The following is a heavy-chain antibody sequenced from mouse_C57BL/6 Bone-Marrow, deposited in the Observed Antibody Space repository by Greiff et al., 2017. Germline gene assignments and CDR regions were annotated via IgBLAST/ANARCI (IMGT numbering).Heavy chain of an antibody. V-gene: IGHV5-6*01. CDR2: ISSGGSYT. D-gene: IGHD1-1*01. J-gene: IGHJ1*03. Sequence: VQLKESGGDLVKPGGSLKLSCAASGFTFSSYGMSWVRQTPDKRLEWVTTISSGGSYTYYPDSVKGRFTISRDNAKNTLYLQMSSLKSEDTAMYYCARRLRWYFDVWGTGTTVTVSS. CDR1: GFTFSSYG. CDR3: ARRLRWYFDV.